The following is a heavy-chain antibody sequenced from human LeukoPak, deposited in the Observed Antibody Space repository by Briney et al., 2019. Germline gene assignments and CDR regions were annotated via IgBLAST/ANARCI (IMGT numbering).Heavy chain of an antibody. V-gene: IGHV3-21*01. D-gene: IGHD5-12*01. CDR3: ARGAMATITRFDY. Sequence: GGSLRLSCAASGFTFSSYSMNWVRQAPGKGPGWVSSISSSSSYIYYADSVKGRFTISRDNAKNSLYLQMNSLRAEDTAVYYCARGAMATITRFDYWGQGTLVTVSS. CDR2: ISSSSSYI. J-gene: IGHJ4*02. CDR1: GFTFSSYS.